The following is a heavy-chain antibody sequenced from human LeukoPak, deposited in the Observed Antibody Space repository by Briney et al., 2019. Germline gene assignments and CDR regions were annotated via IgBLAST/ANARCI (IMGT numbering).Heavy chain of an antibody. Sequence: ASVTVSCKASGYTFTSYGISWVRQAPGQGLEWMGWISAYNGNTNYAQKLQGRVTMTTDTSTSTAYMELRSLRSEDTAVYYCARDWYHYYYGMDVWGQGTTVTVSS. V-gene: IGHV1-18*01. CDR2: ISAYNGNT. J-gene: IGHJ6*02. CDR3: ARDWYHYYYGMDV. CDR1: GYTFTSYG. D-gene: IGHD1-14*01.